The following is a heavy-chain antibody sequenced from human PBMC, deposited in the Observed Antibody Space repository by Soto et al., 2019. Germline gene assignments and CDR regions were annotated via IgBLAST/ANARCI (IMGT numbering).Heavy chain of an antibody. CDR3: ARELNTESSAYYSFAF. CDR2: ASTNDDRT. J-gene: IGHJ4*02. CDR1: GYTFTAYG. D-gene: IGHD3-22*01. Sequence: QVQLVQSGPEVRMPGASVKVSCKTSGYTFTAYGLAWLRQAPGQRPEWMGWASTNDDRTNYAQKFQGRVTMTTDRSTTTTSMELRSLRADDTAVFYCARELNTESSAYYSFAFWGQGTLVTVSS. V-gene: IGHV1-18*01.